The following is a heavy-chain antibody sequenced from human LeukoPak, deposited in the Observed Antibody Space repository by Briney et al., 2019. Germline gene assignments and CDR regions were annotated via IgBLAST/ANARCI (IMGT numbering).Heavy chain of an antibody. Sequence: ASVKVSCKASGYTFTGYYMHWVRQAPGQGLEWMGWINPNSGGTNYAQKFQGRVTMTRDTSISTVYMELSSLRSEDTAVYYCARDSLEGTPGRDFWSGYYPPTDAFDIWGQGTMVTVSS. CDR1: GYTFTGYY. CDR3: ARDSLEGTPGRDFWSGYYPPTDAFDI. CDR2: INPNSGGT. J-gene: IGHJ3*02. V-gene: IGHV1-2*02. D-gene: IGHD3-3*01.